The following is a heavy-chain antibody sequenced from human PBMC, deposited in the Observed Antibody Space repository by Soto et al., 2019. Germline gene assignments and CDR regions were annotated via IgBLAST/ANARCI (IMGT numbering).Heavy chain of an antibody. D-gene: IGHD2-15*01. CDR2: ISGDGGNT. V-gene: IGHV3-23*01. CDR3: AKLRSVVVVAATNY. CDR1: GFTFSNYA. Sequence: GGSLRLSCAASGFTFSNYAMSWVRQAPGKGLEWVSAISGDGGNTYYAESEKGRISNSRDNSKNTLFLQMNSLRAEDTAVYYCAKLRSVVVVAATNYWGQGT. J-gene: IGHJ4*02.